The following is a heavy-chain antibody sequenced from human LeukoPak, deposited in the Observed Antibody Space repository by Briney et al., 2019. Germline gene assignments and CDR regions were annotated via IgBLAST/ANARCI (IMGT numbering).Heavy chain of an antibody. V-gene: IGHV4-38-2*01. CDR3: AATPRYCSSTSCWGY. CDR1: GYSISSGYY. D-gene: IGHD2-2*01. J-gene: IGHJ4*02. Sequence: PSETLSLACAVSGYSISSGYYWGWIWQPPGKGREWIGSIYHSGSTYYNPSLKSRVTISVDTSKNHFSLKLSSVTAADTAVYYCAATPRYCSSTSCWGYWGQGTLVTVSS. CDR2: IYHSGST.